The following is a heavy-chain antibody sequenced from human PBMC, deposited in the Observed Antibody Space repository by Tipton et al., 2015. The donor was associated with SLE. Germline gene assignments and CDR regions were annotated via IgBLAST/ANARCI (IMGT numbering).Heavy chain of an antibody. CDR3: ARGVWEWFRGEDV. J-gene: IGHJ6*03. D-gene: IGHD3-3*01. V-gene: IGHV4-39*07. CDR2: IYYSGTT. Sequence: TLSLTCTVSGGSISSSDHYWGWIRQPPGKGLEWIGSIYYSGTTYYNPSLKSRVTITVDTSNNQFSLRLSSVTAADTAVYYCARGVWEWFRGEDVWGKGATVTVSS. CDR1: GGSISSSDHY.